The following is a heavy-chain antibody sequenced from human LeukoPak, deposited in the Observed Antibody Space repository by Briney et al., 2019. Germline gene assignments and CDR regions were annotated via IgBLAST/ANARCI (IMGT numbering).Heavy chain of an antibody. D-gene: IGHD3-10*01. Sequence: ASVKVSCKASGYTFTGYYMHWVRQAPGQGLEWMGWINPNSGGTNYAQKFQSWVTMTRDTSISTAYMELSRLRSDDTAVYYCARGLVLWFGELPYYYYGMDVWGQGTTVTVSS. J-gene: IGHJ6*02. V-gene: IGHV1-2*04. CDR2: INPNSGGT. CDR3: ARGLVLWFGELPYYYYGMDV. CDR1: GYTFTGYY.